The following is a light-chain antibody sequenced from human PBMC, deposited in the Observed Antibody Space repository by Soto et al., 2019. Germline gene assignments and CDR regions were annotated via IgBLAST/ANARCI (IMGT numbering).Light chain of an antibody. J-gene: IGKJ4*01. V-gene: IGKV1-5*01. CDR1: QIISSF. CDR2: DAY. CDR3: QQYNTYSSLT. Sequence: DIQMTQSPSTLSASVVDRFSITFLASQIISSFFALSKQKLFRAPRLLIYDAYSLESGVTSRFSGSGYGTEFTLTTTSLQPDDFATYYCQQYNTYSSLTFGGGTKVDIK.